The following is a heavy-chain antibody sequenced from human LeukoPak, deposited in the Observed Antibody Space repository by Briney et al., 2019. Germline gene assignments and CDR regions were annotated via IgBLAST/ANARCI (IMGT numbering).Heavy chain of an antibody. J-gene: IGHJ6*03. CDR1: GYTFTGYY. Sequence: ASVKVSCKASGYTFTGYYMHWVRQAPGQGLEWMGRINPNSGGTNYAQKFQGRVTMTRHTSISTAYMELSRLRSDDKAVYYCARPLGYCSGGSCYGAGYYYMDVWGKGTTVTVSS. CDR2: INPNSGGT. CDR3: ARPLGYCSGGSCYGAGYYYMDV. V-gene: IGHV1-2*06. D-gene: IGHD2-15*01.